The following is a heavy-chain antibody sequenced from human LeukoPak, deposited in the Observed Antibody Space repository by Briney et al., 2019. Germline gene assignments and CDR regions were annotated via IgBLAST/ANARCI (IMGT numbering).Heavy chain of an antibody. CDR1: GFTFSSYG. V-gene: IGHV3-30*03. CDR3: ATDLSGRHDY. Sequence: GGSLRLSCAASGFTFSSYGMHWVRQAPGKGLEWVAVISYDGSNKYYADSVKGRFTISRDNAGDTLYLQMNSLRAEDTGVYYCATDLSGRHDYWGQGTLVTVSS. J-gene: IGHJ4*02. CDR2: ISYDGSNK. D-gene: IGHD5-12*01.